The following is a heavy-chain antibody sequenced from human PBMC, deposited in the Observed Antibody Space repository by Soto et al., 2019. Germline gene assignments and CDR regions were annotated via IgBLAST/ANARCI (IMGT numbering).Heavy chain of an antibody. Sequence: XSVKVSCKGSGCSFTSYYMHWVRQAPGQGLEWMGIINPSGGSTSYAQKSQGRVTMTRDTSTSTVYMELSSLRSEDTAVYYCARDNGYSGYVRSSNWFDTWGRGPLVTVS. J-gene: IGHJ5*02. V-gene: IGHV1-46*01. D-gene: IGHD5-12*01. CDR1: GCSFTSYY. CDR2: INPSGGST. CDR3: ARDNGYSGYVRSSNWFDT.